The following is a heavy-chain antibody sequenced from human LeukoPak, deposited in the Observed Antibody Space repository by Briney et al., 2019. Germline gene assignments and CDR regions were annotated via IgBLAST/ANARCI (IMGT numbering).Heavy chain of an antibody. Sequence: SETLSLTCTVAGGSISSGSYYWSWIRQPAGKGLEWIGRIYTSGSTNYNPSLTSRVTRSVDTSKNQSSLTLSSVTAAHTAVYYCARDISYYYGSRQASYYYYMDVWGKGTTVTVSS. CDR1: GGSISSGSYY. CDR3: ARDISYYYGSRQASYYYYMDV. V-gene: IGHV4-61*02. D-gene: IGHD3-10*01. J-gene: IGHJ6*03. CDR2: IYTSGST.